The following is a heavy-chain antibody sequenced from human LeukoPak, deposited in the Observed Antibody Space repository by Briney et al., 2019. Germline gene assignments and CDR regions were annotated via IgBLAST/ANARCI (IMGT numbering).Heavy chain of an antibody. CDR2: INHSGST. J-gene: IGHJ4*02. D-gene: IGHD6-19*01. Sequence: PSETLSLTCAVYGGSFSGYYWSWIRQPPGKGLEWIGEINHSGSTNYNPSLKSRVTISVDTSKNQFSLKLSSVTAADTAVYYCARDWGSSGGLGVGYWGQGALVTVSS. CDR1: GGSFSGYY. V-gene: IGHV4-34*01. CDR3: ARDWGSSGGLGVGY.